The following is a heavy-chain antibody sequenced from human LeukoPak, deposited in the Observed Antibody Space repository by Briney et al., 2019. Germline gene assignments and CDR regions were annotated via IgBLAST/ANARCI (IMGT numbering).Heavy chain of an antibody. CDR3: ARGTSFSITMVRGVIRPTGWFDP. J-gene: IGHJ5*02. Sequence: PSETLSLTCTVSGGSITSSSFYWDWIRQPPGKGLEWIGSIYYSGSTYYNPSLKSRVTISVDTSKNQFSLRLSSVTAADTAVYYCARGTSFSITMVRGVIRPTGWFDPWGQGTLVTVSS. CDR2: IYYSGST. D-gene: IGHD3-10*01. CDR1: GGSITSSSFY. V-gene: IGHV4-39*01.